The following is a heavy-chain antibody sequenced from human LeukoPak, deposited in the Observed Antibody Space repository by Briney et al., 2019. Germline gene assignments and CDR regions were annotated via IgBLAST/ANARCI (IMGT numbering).Heavy chain of an antibody. CDR2: ISSSSSYI. CDR3: AREGSSSWYDY. V-gene: IGHV3-21*01. CDR1: GFTFSSYS. Sequence: PGGPLRLSCAASGFTFSSYSMNWVRQAPGKGLKWVSSISSSSSYIYYADSVKGRFTISRDNAKNSLYLQMNSLRAEDTAVYYCAREGSSSWYDYWGQGTLVTVSS. D-gene: IGHD6-13*01. J-gene: IGHJ4*02.